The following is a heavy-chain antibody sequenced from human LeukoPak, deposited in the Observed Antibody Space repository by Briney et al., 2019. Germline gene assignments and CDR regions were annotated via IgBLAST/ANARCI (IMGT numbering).Heavy chain of an antibody. Sequence: AGRSLRLSCAASGFTFSSYGMHWVRQAPGKGLEWVAVIWYDGSNKYYADSVKGRFTISRDNSKNTLYLQMNSLRAEDTAGYYCARANPINGGYFPMWGQGALVTVSS. CDR3: ARANPINGGYFPM. CDR1: GFTFSSYG. D-gene: IGHD2/OR15-2a*01. CDR2: IWYDGSNK. J-gene: IGHJ4*02. V-gene: IGHV3-33*01.